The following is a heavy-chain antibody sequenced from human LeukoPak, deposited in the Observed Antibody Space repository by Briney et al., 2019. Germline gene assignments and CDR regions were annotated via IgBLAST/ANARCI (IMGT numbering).Heavy chain of an antibody. J-gene: IGHJ4*02. CDR1: GGSISSGGYY. CDR3: AREHRAVIVG. CDR2: IYYSGST. Sequence: SETLSLTCTVSGGSISSGGYYWSWIRQHPGKGLEWIGYIYYSGSTYYNPSLKSRVTISVDTSKNQFYLKLSSVTAAVTSVYYCAREHRAVIVGWGQGTLVTVSS. V-gene: IGHV4-31*03. D-gene: IGHD3-22*01.